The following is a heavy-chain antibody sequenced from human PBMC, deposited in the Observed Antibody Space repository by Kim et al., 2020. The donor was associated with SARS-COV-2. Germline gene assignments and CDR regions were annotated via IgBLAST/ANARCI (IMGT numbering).Heavy chain of an antibody. CDR1: GGTGSSEA. V-gene: IGHV1-69*13. Sequence: AGKGAGKAEGGTGSSEAISWVRQAPGQGWEWMGGIIPIFGTANYAQKFQGRVTITADESTSTAYMELSSLRSEDTAVYYCARDLSGSYSRYYFDYWGQGTLVTVSS. D-gene: IGHD1-26*01. CDR2: IIPIFGTA. CDR3: ARDLSGSYSRYYFDY. J-gene: IGHJ4*02.